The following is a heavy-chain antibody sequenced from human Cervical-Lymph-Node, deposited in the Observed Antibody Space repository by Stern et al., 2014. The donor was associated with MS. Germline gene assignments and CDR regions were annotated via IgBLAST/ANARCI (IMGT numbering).Heavy chain of an antibody. CDR2: ITPLFGTA. D-gene: IGHD6-13*01. V-gene: IGHV1-69*01. CDR1: GETFSNLD. J-gene: IGHJ5*02. Sequence: VQLVESGAEVKKPGSSVKVSCKAFGETFSNLDINWVRQAPGQGPEWLGGITPLFGTANYVEKFQGRVTFSADESTSTTYMVLSSLEDTAVYYCARHQGGIAASWGQGTLVTVSS. CDR3: ARHQGGIAAS.